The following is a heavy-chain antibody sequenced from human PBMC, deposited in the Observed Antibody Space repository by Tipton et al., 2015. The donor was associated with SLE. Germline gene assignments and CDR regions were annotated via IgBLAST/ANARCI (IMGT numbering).Heavy chain of an antibody. V-gene: IGHV4-4*07. CDR3: ARSGGEPYYYVSSGFYPD. CDR2: IHSSGST. CDR1: GGSISSYY. J-gene: IGHJ3*01. Sequence: TLSLTCTVFGGSISSYYWSWIRQPAGKGLEWIGQIHSSGSTSYNPSLKSRVSISVDTSKNQFSLKLSSVTAADTAVYYCARSGGEPYYYVSSGFYPDWGQGTLVTVSS. D-gene: IGHD3-22*01.